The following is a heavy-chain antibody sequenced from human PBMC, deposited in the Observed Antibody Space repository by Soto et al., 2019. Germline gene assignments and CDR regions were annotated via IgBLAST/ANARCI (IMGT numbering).Heavy chain of an antibody. J-gene: IGHJ4*02. V-gene: IGHV4-30-4*01. CDR3: ARASYDSSTYYLDY. Sequence: SETLSLTRTVSGASISSGDYYWTWIRQPPGKGLEWIGSIYYSGNTYYNPSLKSRVTISVDPSNNQFSLKLSSVTAADTAVYYCARASYDSSTYYLDYWGQGTLVTVSS. CDR2: IYYSGNT. D-gene: IGHD3-22*01. CDR1: GASISSGDYY.